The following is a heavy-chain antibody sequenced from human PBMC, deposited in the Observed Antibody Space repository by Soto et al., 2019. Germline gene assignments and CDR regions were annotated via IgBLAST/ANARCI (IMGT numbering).Heavy chain of an antibody. CDR1: GGTFSSYA. CDR2: IIPIFGTA. Sequence: QVQLVQSGAEVKKPGSSVKVSCKAPGGTFSSYAISWVRQAPGQGREWMGGIIPIFGTAKDAQKLQGRVTITADESKSTGYMELSSLRSEDTAVYYCARSQGGSSSLDIYYYYYYGMDVWGQGTTVTVSS. D-gene: IGHD2-15*01. CDR3: ARSQGGSSSLDIYYYYYYGMDV. J-gene: IGHJ6*02. V-gene: IGHV1-69*01.